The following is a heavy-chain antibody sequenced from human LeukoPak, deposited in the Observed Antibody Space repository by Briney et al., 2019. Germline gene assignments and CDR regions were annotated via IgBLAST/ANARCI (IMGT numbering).Heavy chain of an antibody. CDR2: INPNSGGT. D-gene: IGHD6-6*01. J-gene: IGHJ6*03. Sequence: GASVKVSCKASGYTFTGYYMHWVRQAPGQGLEWMGWINPNSGGTNYAQEFQGRVTMTRDTSISTAYMELSRLRSDDTAVYYCARTYSSSSDYYYYMDVWGKGTTVTVSS. CDR3: ARTYSSSSDYYYYMDV. V-gene: IGHV1-2*02. CDR1: GYTFTGYY.